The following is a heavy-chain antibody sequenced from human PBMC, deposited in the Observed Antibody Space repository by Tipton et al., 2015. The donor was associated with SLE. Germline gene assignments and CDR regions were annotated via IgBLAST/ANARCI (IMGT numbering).Heavy chain of an antibody. CDR1: Y. V-gene: IGHV4-31*02. Sequence: YMNWVRQAPGKGLEWIGHMSYSGSTYYNPSLKSRITISVDTSKNHFSLKLSSVTAADTAVYYCARGGVGGYDYFDHWGQGTLVTVSS. J-gene: IGHJ4*02. D-gene: IGHD5-12*01. CDR3: ARGGVGGYDYFDH. CDR2: MSYSGST.